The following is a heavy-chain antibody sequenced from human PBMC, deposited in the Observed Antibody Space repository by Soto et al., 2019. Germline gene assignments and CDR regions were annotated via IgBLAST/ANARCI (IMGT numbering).Heavy chain of an antibody. D-gene: IGHD2-15*01. CDR3: ARPLSYCSGGSCDAFDI. Sequence: PSDTLSLTCTVSGGSISSYYWSWIRQPPGKGLEWIGYIYYSGSTNYNPSLKSRVTISVDTSKNQFSLKLSSVTAADTAVYYCARPLSYCSGGSCDAFDIWGQGTMVTVSS. CDR1: GGSISSYY. J-gene: IGHJ3*02. V-gene: IGHV4-59*08. CDR2: IYYSGST.